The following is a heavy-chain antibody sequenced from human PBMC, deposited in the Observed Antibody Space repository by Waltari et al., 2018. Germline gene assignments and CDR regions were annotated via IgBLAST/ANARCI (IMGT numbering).Heavy chain of an antibody. J-gene: IGHJ6*03. CDR3: VRVTQVWLRGFYHPYMDV. Sequence: QMLLQQWGAGLLKPSETLSLTCSLSGGSFLDYDWGWIRQPPGKGLEWIGQISQSGTTTSSPSLRRRVSLSLDASQKRFGLKMTSVSASDSAIFYCVRVTQVWLRGFYHPYMDVWGRGTTVIVSS. CDR2: ISQSGTT. V-gene: IGHV4-34*02. CDR1: GGSFLDYD. D-gene: IGHD3-9*01.